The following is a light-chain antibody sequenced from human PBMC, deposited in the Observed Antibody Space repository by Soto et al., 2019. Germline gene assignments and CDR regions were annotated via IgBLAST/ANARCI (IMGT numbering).Light chain of an antibody. Sequence: SYELTQPPSVSVSPGQTASITCSGEKLGDKFACWYQRKPGQSPVLVIYQDSKRPSGIPERFSGSNSGNTATLTISGTQAMDEADYYCQAWDSSTYVVFGGGTKLTVL. J-gene: IGLJ2*01. CDR3: QAWDSSTYVV. CDR1: KLGDKF. CDR2: QDS. V-gene: IGLV3-1*01.